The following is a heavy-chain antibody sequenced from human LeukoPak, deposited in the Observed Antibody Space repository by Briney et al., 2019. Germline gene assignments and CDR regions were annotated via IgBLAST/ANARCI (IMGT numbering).Heavy chain of an antibody. Sequence: GGSLRLSCAASGFTFSSYAMSWVRQAPGKGLEWVSAISGSGGSTYYADSVKGRFTISRDNSKNMLYLQMNSLRAEDTAVYYCARGGLRQLNSYWGQGTLVTVSS. V-gene: IGHV3-23*01. J-gene: IGHJ4*02. CDR1: GFTFSSYA. CDR2: ISGSGGST. CDR3: ARGGLRQLNSY. D-gene: IGHD5-12*01.